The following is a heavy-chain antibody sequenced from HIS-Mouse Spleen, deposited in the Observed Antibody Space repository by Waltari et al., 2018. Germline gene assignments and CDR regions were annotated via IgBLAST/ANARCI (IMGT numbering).Heavy chain of an antibody. V-gene: IGHV4-39*07. CDR1: GGSISSSSYY. CDR3: AREIPYSSSWYDWYFDL. D-gene: IGHD6-13*01. J-gene: IGHJ2*01. Sequence: QLQLQESGPGLVKPSETLSLTCTVSGGSISSSSYYWGWIRQPPGKGLGWIGSIYYRGSPHENPTLKSRVTISVDTSKNPFSLKLGSVTAADTAVYYCAREIPYSSSWYDWYFDLWGRGTLVTVSS. CDR2: IYYRGSP.